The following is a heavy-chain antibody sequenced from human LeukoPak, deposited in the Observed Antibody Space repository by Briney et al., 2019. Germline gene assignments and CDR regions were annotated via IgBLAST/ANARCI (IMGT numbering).Heavy chain of an antibody. D-gene: IGHD2-2*01. Sequence: GGSLRLSCAASGFTFSSYWMSWVRQAPGKGLEWVANIKQDGSKKYYVDSVKGRFTISRDNAKNSLYLQMNSLRAEDTAVYHCARHTPNRIVVVAAASYYYYYGMDVWGQGTTVTVSS. CDR3: ARHTPNRIVVVAAASYYYYYGMDV. CDR1: GFTFSSYW. CDR2: IKQDGSKK. V-gene: IGHV3-7*01. J-gene: IGHJ6*02.